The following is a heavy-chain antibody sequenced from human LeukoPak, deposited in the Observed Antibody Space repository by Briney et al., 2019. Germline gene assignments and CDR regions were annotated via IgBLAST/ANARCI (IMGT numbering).Heavy chain of an antibody. D-gene: IGHD2-15*01. V-gene: IGHV3-64*01. CDR1: GFTFSSYA. J-gene: IGHJ5*02. Sequence: GGSLRLSCAASGFTFSSYAMHWVRQAPGKGLEYVSAISSNGGSTYYANSVKGRFTISRDNSKNTLYLQMGSLRAEDMAVYYCARDSCSGGSCYMDPWGQRTLVTVSS. CDR3: ARDSCSGGSCYMDP. CDR2: ISSNGGST.